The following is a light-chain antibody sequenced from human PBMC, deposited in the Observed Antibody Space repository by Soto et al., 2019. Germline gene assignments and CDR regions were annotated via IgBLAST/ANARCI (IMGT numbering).Light chain of an antibody. CDR3: QQYNEWPLT. J-gene: IGKJ4*01. CDR2: FAT. V-gene: IGKV3-15*01. CDR1: QTVSNN. Sequence: ERVMTQSPATLSVSPGEKATLSCRASQTVSNNLAWYQQKAGQAPRLLIYFATTRATGIPARLSGSGSGTEFTLTISTLQSEDFAVYYCQQYNEWPLTFGGGTKVETK.